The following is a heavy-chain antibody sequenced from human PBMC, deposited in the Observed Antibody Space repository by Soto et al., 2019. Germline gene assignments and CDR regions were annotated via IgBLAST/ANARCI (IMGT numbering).Heavy chain of an antibody. D-gene: IGHD1-1*01. CDR3: EAFYNCNTLDY. CDR1: GYRITSYW. CDR2: IYPGDPDT. J-gene: IGHJ4*02. Sequence: EVQLVQSGAEVKKPGESLKISCEGSGYRITSYWIGWVRQMPGKGLEWMGIIYPGDPDTRYSPSFQGQVTISADKSISTAYLQWSSLKASDTAMYYCEAFYNCNTLDYWGQGTLVTVSS. V-gene: IGHV5-51*01.